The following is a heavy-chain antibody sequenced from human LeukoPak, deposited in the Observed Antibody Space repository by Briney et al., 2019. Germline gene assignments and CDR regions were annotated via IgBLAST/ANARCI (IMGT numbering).Heavy chain of an antibody. CDR1: GFTVSSNY. CDR2: IYSGGST. J-gene: IGHJ3*02. D-gene: IGHD3-16*01. V-gene: IGHV3-53*01. CDR3: ARAQLGALDI. Sequence: RGSLRLSCAASGFTVSSNYMSWVRQAPGKGLEWVSVIYSGGSTYYADSVKGRFTISRDNSKNTLYLQMNSLRAEDTAVYYCARAQLGALDIWGQWTMVTVSS.